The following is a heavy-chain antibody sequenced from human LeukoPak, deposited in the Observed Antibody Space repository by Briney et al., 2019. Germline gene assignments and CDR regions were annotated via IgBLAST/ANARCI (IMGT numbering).Heavy chain of an antibody. CDR3: ARVGLGGYNDAFDI. CDR2: IYTSGST. J-gene: IGHJ3*02. D-gene: IGHD3-22*01. V-gene: IGHV4-4*07. CDR1: GGSISSYY. Sequence: SETLSLTCTVSGGSISSYYWTWIRQPAGKGLEWIGRIYTSGSTNYNPSLKSRVTMSVDTSKNQFSLKLSSVTAAYTAVYYCARVGLGGYNDAFDIWGQGTMVTVSS.